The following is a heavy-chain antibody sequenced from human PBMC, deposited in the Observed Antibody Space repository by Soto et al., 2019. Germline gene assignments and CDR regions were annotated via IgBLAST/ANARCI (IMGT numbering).Heavy chain of an antibody. CDR3: ARDESSPGYCSGGSCYGQYYGMDV. Sequence: PGGSLRLSCAASGFTFSDYYMSWIRQAPGKGLEWVSYISSSSSYTNYADSVKGRFTISRDNAKNSLYLQINSLRAEDTAVYYCARDESSPGYCSGGSCYGQYYGMDVWGQGTTVTVSS. J-gene: IGHJ6*02. D-gene: IGHD2-15*01. V-gene: IGHV3-11*06. CDR1: GFTFSDYY. CDR2: ISSSSSYT.